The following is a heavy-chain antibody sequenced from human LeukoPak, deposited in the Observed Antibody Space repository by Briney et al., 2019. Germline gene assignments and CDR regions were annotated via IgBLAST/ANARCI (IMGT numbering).Heavy chain of an antibody. J-gene: IGHJ6*03. CDR2: IYYSGST. Sequence: PSQTLSLTCTVSGGSISSSSYYWGWIRQPPGKGLEWIGYIYYSGSTNYNPSLKSRVTISVDTSKNQFSLKLSSVTAADTAVYYCARGEGGLFYYYYYMDVWGKGTTVTVSS. V-gene: IGHV4-61*05. D-gene: IGHD3-10*01. CDR1: GGSISSSSYY. CDR3: ARGEGGLFYYYYYMDV.